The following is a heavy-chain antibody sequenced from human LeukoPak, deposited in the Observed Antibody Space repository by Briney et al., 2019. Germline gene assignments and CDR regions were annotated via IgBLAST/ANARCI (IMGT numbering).Heavy chain of an antibody. CDR1: GYTFTGYY. J-gene: IGHJ6*03. Sequence: ASVKVSCKASGYTFTGYYMHWVRQAPGQGLEWMGWINPNSGGTNYAQKFQGRVTMTRDTSISTAYMELSRLRSDDTAAYYCARGSDINPPIAVAGTGFSYYYYMDVWGKGTTVTVSS. V-gene: IGHV1-2*02. D-gene: IGHD6-19*01. CDR3: ARGSDINPPIAVAGTGFSYYYYMDV. CDR2: INPNSGGT.